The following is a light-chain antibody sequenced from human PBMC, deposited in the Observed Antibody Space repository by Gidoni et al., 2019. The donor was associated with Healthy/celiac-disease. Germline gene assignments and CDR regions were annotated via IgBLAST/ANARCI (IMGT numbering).Light chain of an antibody. CDR1: QGVNSN. V-gene: IGKV3-15*01. CDR2: GAS. J-gene: IGKJ3*01. CDR3: QQYNNWPCT. Sequence: EIGMTQPPATLSVSPGQRATLSCRSSQGVNSNLAWYKQKPGQAPRLLIYGASTRATVIPARFSGSGSVTESTLTISSLQSEDFAVYYCQQYNNWPCTFGPGTKVDIK.